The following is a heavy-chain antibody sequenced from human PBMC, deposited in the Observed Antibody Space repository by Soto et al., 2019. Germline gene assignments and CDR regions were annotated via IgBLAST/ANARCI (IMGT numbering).Heavy chain of an antibody. J-gene: IGHJ4*02. Sequence: QVQLVQSGAEVKKPGASVKVSCKTSGYTFIGYFMHWVRQAPGQGLEWMGWINPKSGGTNYAQKFQGRVTMTRDTSLSTAYMALSRLRPDDTAVYYCARDLRSGYDTHFDYWGQGTLVTVSS. CDR3: ARDLRSGYDTHFDY. CDR2: INPKSGGT. CDR1: GYTFIGYF. D-gene: IGHD5-12*01. V-gene: IGHV1-2*02.